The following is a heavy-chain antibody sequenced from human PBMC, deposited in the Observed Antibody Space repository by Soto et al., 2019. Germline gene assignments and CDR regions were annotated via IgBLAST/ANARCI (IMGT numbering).Heavy chain of an antibody. CDR3: ARDPPRYAYGSGRSKDFDY. V-gene: IGHV4-39*02. D-gene: IGHD3-10*01. Sequence: SETLSLTCTVSGGSISSSSYYWGWIRQPPGKGLEWIGSIYYSGSTYYNPSLKSRVTISVDTSTSTAYMELRSLRSDDTAVYYCARDPPRYAYGSGRSKDFDYWGQGTLVTVSS. CDR1: GGSISSSSYY. CDR2: IYYSGST. J-gene: IGHJ4*02.